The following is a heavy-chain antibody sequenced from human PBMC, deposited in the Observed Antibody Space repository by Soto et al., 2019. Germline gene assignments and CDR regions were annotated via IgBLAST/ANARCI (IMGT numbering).Heavy chain of an antibody. Sequence: SETLSLTCTVSGGSISSGGYYWSWIRQHPGKGLEWIGYIYYSGSTYYNQSLKSRVTISVDTSKNQFSLKLSSVTAADTAVYYCARVRAYSGYDHFDYWGQGTLVTVSS. V-gene: IGHV4-31*03. J-gene: IGHJ4*02. CDR3: ARVRAYSGYDHFDY. CDR2: IYYSGST. D-gene: IGHD5-12*01. CDR1: GGSISSGGYY.